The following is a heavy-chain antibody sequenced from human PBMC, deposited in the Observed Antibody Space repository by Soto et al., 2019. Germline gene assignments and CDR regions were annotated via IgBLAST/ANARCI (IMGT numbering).Heavy chain of an antibody. D-gene: IGHD2-2*01. J-gene: IGHJ6*02. V-gene: IGHV3-21*01. CDR1: GFIFSSYS. Sequence: EVQLVESGGGLVKPGGSLRLSCAASGFIFSSYSMNWVRQAPGKGREWGSFISSSSNYIYYADSVKGRFTTSRDNANNSLYLQMNSLRSEDTAVYYCASLVVPAAIPSDYYGLDVWGQGTTVTVSS. CDR3: ASLVVPAAIPSDYYGLDV. CDR2: ISSSSNYI.